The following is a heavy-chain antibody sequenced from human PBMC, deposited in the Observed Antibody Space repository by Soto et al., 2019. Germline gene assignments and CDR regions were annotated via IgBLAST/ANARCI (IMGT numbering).Heavy chain of an antibody. CDR2: FSRSSSYI. CDR3: ARDLSGGATFDY. J-gene: IGHJ4*02. D-gene: IGHD1-26*01. Sequence: EVQLVESGGGLVKPGGSLRLSCAASGFTFSSYSMNWVRQAPGKGLEWVSSFSRSSSYIYYADSVKGRFTISRDNAKNSLYLQMNSLGAEDTAVYYCARDLSGGATFDYWGQGTLVTVSS. CDR1: GFTFSSYS. V-gene: IGHV3-21*01.